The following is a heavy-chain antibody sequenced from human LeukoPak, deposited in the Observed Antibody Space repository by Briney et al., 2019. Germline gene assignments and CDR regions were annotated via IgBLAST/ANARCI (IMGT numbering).Heavy chain of an antibody. D-gene: IGHD2-2*01. V-gene: IGHV1-2*02. CDR3: ARTIVVVPAAKGAFDI. CDR2: INPNSGGT. J-gene: IGHJ3*02. Sequence: GASVKVSCKASGYTFTSYYMHWVRQAPGQGLEWMGWINPNSGGTNYAQKFQGRVTMTRDTSISTAYMELSRLRSDDTAVYYCARTIVVVPAAKGAFDIWGQGTMVTVSS. CDR1: GYTFTSYY.